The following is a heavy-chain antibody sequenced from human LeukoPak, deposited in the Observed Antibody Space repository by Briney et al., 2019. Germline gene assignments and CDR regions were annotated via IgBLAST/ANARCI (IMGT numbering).Heavy chain of an antibody. CDR3: ARGGALWYFDL. Sequence: NSSDTLSLTCTVSGGSISRYYWSWIRQPPGKGLEWIGYIYYSGSTNYNPSLKSRVTISVDTSKTQFSLKLSSVTAADTAVYYCARGGALWYFDLWGRGTLVTVSS. CDR1: GGSISRYY. J-gene: IGHJ2*01. D-gene: IGHD4/OR15-4a*01. CDR2: IYYSGST. V-gene: IGHV4-59*07.